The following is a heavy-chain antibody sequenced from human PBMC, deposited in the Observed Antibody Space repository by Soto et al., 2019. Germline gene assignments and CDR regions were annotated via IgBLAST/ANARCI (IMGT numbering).Heavy chain of an antibody. J-gene: IGHJ5*02. Sequence: SETLSLTCAVSGGSISSSNWWSWVRQPPGKGLEWIGEIYHSGSTNYNPSLKSRVTISVDKSKNQFSLKLSSVTAADTAVYYCARVVVTSRGWFDPWGQGTLVTVSS. D-gene: IGHD2-2*01. CDR1: GGSISSSNW. V-gene: IGHV4-4*02. CDR3: ARVVVTSRGWFDP. CDR2: IYHSGST.